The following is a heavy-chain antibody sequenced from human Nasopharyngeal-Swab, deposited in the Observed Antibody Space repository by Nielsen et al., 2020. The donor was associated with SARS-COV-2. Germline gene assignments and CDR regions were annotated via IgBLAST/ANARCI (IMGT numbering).Heavy chain of an antibody. Sequence: GESLKISCAASGFTFSSYSMNWVRQAPGQGLEWVSSISSSSSYIYYADSVKGRFTISRDNAKNSLYLQMNSLRAEDTAVYYCARDRGTGDSYYYYGMDVWGQGTTVTVSS. CDR2: ISSSSSYI. CDR1: GFTFSSYS. CDR3: ARDRGTGDSYYYYGMDV. D-gene: IGHD7-27*01. J-gene: IGHJ6*02. V-gene: IGHV3-21*01.